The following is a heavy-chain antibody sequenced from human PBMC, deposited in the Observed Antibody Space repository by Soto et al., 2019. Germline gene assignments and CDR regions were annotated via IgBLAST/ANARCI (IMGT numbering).Heavy chain of an antibody. J-gene: IGHJ5*02. CDR1: GFTFGDYY. CDR3: AKGFIRDCGGDCTVDT. Sequence: PAXSLGLSCAASGFTFGDYYMSWVRQAPVKGLEWVSGISATGGSTYYADSVKGRFTFSRDNSKNTLYLQMNSLRAEDTAVYYCAKGFIRDCGGDCTVDTWGQGTLVTVSS. V-gene: IGHV3-23*01. CDR2: ISATGGST. D-gene: IGHD2-21*02.